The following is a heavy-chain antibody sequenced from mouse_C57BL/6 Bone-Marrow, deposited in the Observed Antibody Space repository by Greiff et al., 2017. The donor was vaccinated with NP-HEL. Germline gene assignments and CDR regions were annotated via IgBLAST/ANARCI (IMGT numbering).Heavy chain of an antibody. V-gene: IGHV1-81*01. D-gene: IGHD1-1*01. CDR2: IYPRSGNT. Sequence: VKVVESGAELARPGASVKLSCKASGYTFTSYGISWVKQRTGQGLEWIGEIYPRSGNTYYNEKFKGKATLTADKSSSTAYMELRSLTSEDSAVYFCADYYGSSYRFAYWGQGTLVTVSA. CDR1: GYTFTSYG. CDR3: ADYYGSSYRFAY. J-gene: IGHJ3*01.